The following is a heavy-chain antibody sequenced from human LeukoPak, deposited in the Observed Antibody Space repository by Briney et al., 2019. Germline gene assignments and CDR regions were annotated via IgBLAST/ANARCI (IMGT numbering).Heavy chain of an antibody. CDR3: AREEAIGSSWYHTYYFDY. Sequence: GGSLRLSCAASGFTFSSYSMNWVRQAPGKGPEWVSSISSSSSYIYYADSVKGRFTISRDNAKNSLYLQMNSLRAEDTAVYYCAREEAIGSSWYHTYYFDYWGQGTLVTVSS. V-gene: IGHV3-21*01. CDR1: GFTFSSYS. D-gene: IGHD6-13*01. J-gene: IGHJ4*02. CDR2: ISSSSSYI.